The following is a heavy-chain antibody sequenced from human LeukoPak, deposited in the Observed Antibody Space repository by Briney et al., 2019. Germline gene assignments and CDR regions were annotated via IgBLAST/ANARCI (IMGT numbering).Heavy chain of an antibody. CDR1: GGTFSSYA. Sequence: GASVKVSCKASGGTFSSYAISWVRQAPGQGLEWMGGIIPIFGTANYAQKFQGRVTITADKSTSTAYMELSGLRSEDTAVYYCARDYRGSSWALDAFDIWGQGTMVTVSS. CDR2: IIPIFGTA. CDR3: ARDYRGSSWALDAFDI. V-gene: IGHV1-69*06. D-gene: IGHD6-6*01. J-gene: IGHJ3*02.